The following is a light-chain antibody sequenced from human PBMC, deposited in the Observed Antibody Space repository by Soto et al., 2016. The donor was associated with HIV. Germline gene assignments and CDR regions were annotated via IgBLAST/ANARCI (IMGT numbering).Light chain of an antibody. Sequence: DIQMTQSPSSLSASVGDRVTITCRASQSIGRFLNWYQQISGKAPNLLIYDASTLQSGVPSRFSGSGSGTDSTLIISSLQPEDFGTYYCQQSYNTPRSFGQGTMVETK. CDR1: QSIGRF. V-gene: IGKV1-39*01. J-gene: IGKJ1*01. CDR3: QQSYNTPRS. CDR2: DAS.